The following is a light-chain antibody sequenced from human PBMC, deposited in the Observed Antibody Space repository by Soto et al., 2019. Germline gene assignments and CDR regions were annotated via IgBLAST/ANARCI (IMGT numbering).Light chain of an antibody. CDR3: QKYNSAPWT. CDR2: AAS. J-gene: IGKJ1*01. Sequence: DIQMTQSPSSLSASVGDRVTITCRASQGISNYLAWYQQKPGKVPKLLIYAASTLQSGVPSRFSGSGSGTDFTLTISILQHEDVATYCWQKYNSAPWTFGQGTKVEIK. V-gene: IGKV1-27*01. CDR1: QGISNY.